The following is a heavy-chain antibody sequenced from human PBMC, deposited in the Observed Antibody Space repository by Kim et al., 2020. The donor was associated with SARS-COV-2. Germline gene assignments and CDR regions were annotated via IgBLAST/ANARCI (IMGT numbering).Heavy chain of an antibody. CDR1: GFTFSNAW. CDR2: IKTKTDGGTT. V-gene: IGHV3-15*01. J-gene: IGHJ4*02. CDR3: AINWSGRVY. D-gene: IGHD3-3*01. Sequence: GGSLRLSCAASGFTFSNAWMNWVRQAPGKGLEWVGRIKTKTDGGTTDYTAPVKGRFSISRDDSKNTVCLQMNSLKSEDTGVYYCAINWSGRVYCGQGTLVTVSS.